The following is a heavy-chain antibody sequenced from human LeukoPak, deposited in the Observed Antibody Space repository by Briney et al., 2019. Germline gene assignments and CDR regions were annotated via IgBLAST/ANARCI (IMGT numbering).Heavy chain of an antibody. V-gene: IGHV3-15*01. CDR3: TAPVDY. CDR1: GFTFRNPW. CDR2: IKNEADGGTT. J-gene: IGHJ4*02. Sequence: GGPLRLSCAVSGFTFRNPWMSWARQAPGKGLELVGRIKNEADGGTTDYAAPVKDRFIISTDDSKNTLYLQMTSLRTEDTAVYYCTAPVDYWGQGTLVTVSS.